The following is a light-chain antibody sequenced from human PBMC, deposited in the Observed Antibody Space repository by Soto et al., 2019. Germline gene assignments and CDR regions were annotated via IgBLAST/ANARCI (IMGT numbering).Light chain of an antibody. CDR2: GAS. Sequence: VVTQSPATLSVVPGETATLSSRASQSVSSDLAWYEQRPGQAPRLLIYGASTRATGIPARFRGSGSGTEFRLTISSLQSEDFATYYCQQYNTWHPKMAFGRGTKVEIK. CDR1: QSVSSD. CDR3: QQYNTWHPKMA. J-gene: IGKJ1*01. V-gene: IGKV3-15*01.